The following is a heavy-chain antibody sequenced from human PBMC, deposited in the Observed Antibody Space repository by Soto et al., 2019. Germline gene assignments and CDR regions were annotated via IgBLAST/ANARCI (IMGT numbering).Heavy chain of an antibody. CDR2: IYPGDSDT. CDR3: ARRGGAVAQPDYYYGMDV. Sequence: GESLKISCKGSGYRFTNYWIGWVRQMPGKGLEWMGIIYPGDSDTRYSPSFQGQVTISADRSISTAYLQWSSLKASDTAIYYCARRGGAVAQPDYYYGMDVWGQGTTVTVSS. J-gene: IGHJ6*02. D-gene: IGHD5-12*01. V-gene: IGHV5-51*01. CDR1: GYRFTNYW.